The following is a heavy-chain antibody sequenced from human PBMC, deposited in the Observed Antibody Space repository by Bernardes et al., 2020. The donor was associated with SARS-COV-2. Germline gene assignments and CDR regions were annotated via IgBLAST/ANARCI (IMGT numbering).Heavy chain of an antibody. D-gene: IGHD5-18*01. CDR2: IYYSGST. V-gene: IGHV4-31*03. Sequence: SETLSLTCTVSGGSISSGGYYWSWIRQHPGKGLEWIGYIYYSGSTYYNPSLKSRVTISVDTSKNQFSLKLSSVTAADTAVYYCARVRVEIQLWDYYYGMDVWGQGTTVTVSS. CDR1: GGSISSGGYY. J-gene: IGHJ6*02. CDR3: ARVRVEIQLWDYYYGMDV.